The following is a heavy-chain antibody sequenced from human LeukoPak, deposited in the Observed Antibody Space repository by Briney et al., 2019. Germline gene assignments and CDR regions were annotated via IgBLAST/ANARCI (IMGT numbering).Heavy chain of an antibody. V-gene: IGHV4-31*03. D-gene: IGHD3-22*01. CDR2: IYHSGST. CDR1: GGSIDGGGYY. Sequence: PSQTLSLTCTISGGSIDGGGYYWTWMRQHPEKGLEWIGYIYHSGSTYYNPSLRGRLSLSVDTSENQFSLRLRSVTAADTAVYYCARGIGGHESSGYYYDNWGQGTLVTVSS. CDR3: ARGIGGHESSGYYYDN. J-gene: IGHJ4*02.